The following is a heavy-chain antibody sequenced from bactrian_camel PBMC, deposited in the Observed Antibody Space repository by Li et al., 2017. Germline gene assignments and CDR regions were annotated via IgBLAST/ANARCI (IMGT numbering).Heavy chain of an antibody. J-gene: IGHJ4*01. V-gene: IGHV3S53*01. CDR1: GRFNENYF. D-gene: IGHD2*01. CDR2: IDSDGTT. Sequence: HVQLVESGGGSVQAGGSLRLSCAISGRFNENYFLAWFRQPPGKEREGVAAIDSDGTTAYADSVKGRFTVSVDSRKKTLYLQMNSLKPEDTAVYYCAADPTGEGEWGGGQCYTSQFEYNSWGQGTQVTVS. CDR3: AADPTGEGEWGGGQCYTSQFEYNS.